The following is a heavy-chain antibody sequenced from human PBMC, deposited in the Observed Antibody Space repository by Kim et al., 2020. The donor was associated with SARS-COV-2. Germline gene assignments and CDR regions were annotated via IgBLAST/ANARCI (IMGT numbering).Heavy chain of an antibody. V-gene: IGHV4-59*01. CDR1: GASISSYY. D-gene: IGHD5-12*01. Sequence: SETLSLTCTVCGASISSYYWNWIRQSPGKGLEWIGYIYYGGSTNYNPSLKSRVSMSEDMSKNQFSLKVNSVTAADTAVYYCARATILRGYSGYDFAGGGFDYWGQGILVTVSA. CDR2: IYYGGST. CDR3: ARATILRGYSGYDFAGGGFDY. J-gene: IGHJ4*02.